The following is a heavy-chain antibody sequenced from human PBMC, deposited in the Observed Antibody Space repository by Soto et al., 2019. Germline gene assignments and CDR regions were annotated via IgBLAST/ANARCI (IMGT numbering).Heavy chain of an antibody. J-gene: IGHJ3*02. Sequence: SETLSLTCTVSGGSISRYYWSWIRQPPGKGLEWIGYIYYSGSTNYNPSLKSRVTISVDTSKNQFSLKLSSVTAADTAVYYCAGSRVDTVSAFDIGGQETMDTV. D-gene: IGHD5-18*01. CDR2: IYYSGST. CDR3: AGSRVDTVSAFDI. CDR1: GGSISRYY. V-gene: IGHV4-59*08.